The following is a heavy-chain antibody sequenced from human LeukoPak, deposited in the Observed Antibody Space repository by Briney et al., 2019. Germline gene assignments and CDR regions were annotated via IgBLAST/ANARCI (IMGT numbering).Heavy chain of an antibody. V-gene: IGHV1-18*01. CDR1: GGTFSSYA. D-gene: IGHD3-3*01. J-gene: IGHJ6*02. CDR3: ARALSRKSSYYDFWSGYKDYYYYGMDV. Sequence: ASVKVSCKASGGTFSSYAISWVRQAPGQGLEWMGWISAYNGNTNYAHKLQGRVTMTTDTSTSTAYMELRSLRSDDTAVYYCARALSRKSSYYDFWSGYKDYYYYGMDVWGQGTTVTVSS. CDR2: ISAYNGNT.